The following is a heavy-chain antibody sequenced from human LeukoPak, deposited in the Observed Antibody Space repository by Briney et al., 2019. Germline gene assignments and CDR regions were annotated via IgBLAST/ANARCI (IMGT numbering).Heavy chain of an antibody. CDR1: GFTVSSNY. CDR2: IYSGTI. V-gene: IGHV3-53*01. Sequence: PGGSLRLSCAASGFTVSSNYMSWVCQAPGKGLEWVSFIYSGTIHYSDSVKGRFTISRDNSKNTLYLQMNSLRAEDTAVYYCARRAGAYSHPYDYWGQGTLVTVSS. J-gene: IGHJ4*02. D-gene: IGHD4/OR15-4a*01. CDR3: ARRAGAYSHPYDY.